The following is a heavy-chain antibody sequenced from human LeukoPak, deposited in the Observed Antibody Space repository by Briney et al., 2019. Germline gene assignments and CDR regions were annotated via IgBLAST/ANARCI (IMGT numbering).Heavy chain of an antibody. CDR1: GFTFTSYA. J-gene: IGHJ4*02. V-gene: IGHV3-23*01. D-gene: IGHD6-13*01. Sequence: GGSLRLSCAASGFTFTSYAMNWVRQAPGKGLEWVSAISGSGGSTYYADSVKGRFTISRDNSKNTLYLQMNSLRAEDTAVYYCAKRGAAAAGTSRAALDYWGQGTLVTVSS. CDR2: ISGSGGST. CDR3: AKRGAAAAGTSRAALDY.